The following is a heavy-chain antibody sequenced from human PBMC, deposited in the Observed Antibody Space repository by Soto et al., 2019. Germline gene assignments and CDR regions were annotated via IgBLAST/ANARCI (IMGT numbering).Heavy chain of an antibody. CDR2: ISSSSSYI. D-gene: IGHD6-19*01. CDR3: AKIQVPAAIDSSGWYGEEYYYYGMDV. J-gene: IGHJ6*02. CDR1: GFTFSSYS. Sequence: PGGSLRLSCAASGFTFSSYSMNWVRQAPGKGLEWVSSISSSSSYIYYADSVKGRFTISRDNSKNTLYLQMNSLRAEDTAVYYCAKIQVPAAIDSSGWYGEEYYYYGMDVWGQGTTVTVSS. V-gene: IGHV3-21*01.